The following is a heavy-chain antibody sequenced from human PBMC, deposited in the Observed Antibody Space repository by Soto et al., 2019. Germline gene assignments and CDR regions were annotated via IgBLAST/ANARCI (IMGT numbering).Heavy chain of an antibody. CDR2: FDPEDGET. D-gene: IGHD6-13*01. CDR3: ATPPGRQQLLLRALSFDF. J-gene: IGHJ4*02. CDR1: GYTLTKLS. V-gene: IGHV1-24*01. Sequence: ASVKVSCKVSGYTLTKLSMHWVRQAPGKGLEWVGGFDPEDGETIYAQKFQGRLAVTEDTSTDTAYMELNSLRSEDTAVYYCATPPGRQQLLLRALSFDFWGQGTLVTVSS.